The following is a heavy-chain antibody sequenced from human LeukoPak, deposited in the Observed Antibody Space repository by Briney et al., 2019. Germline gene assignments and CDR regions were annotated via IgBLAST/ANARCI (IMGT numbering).Heavy chain of an antibody. D-gene: IGHD6-13*01. J-gene: IGHJ6*04. Sequence: GGSLRLSCAASGFTFSSYGMHWVRQAPGKGLEWVAVIWYDGSNKYYADSVKGRFTISRDNSKNTLYLQMNSLRAEDTAVYYCAREGIAAAGITGPYGMDVWGKGTTVTASS. CDR2: IWYDGSNK. CDR1: GFTFSSYG. CDR3: AREGIAAAGITGPYGMDV. V-gene: IGHV3-33*01.